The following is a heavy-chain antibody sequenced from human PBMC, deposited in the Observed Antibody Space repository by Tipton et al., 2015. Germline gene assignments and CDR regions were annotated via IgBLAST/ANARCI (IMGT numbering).Heavy chain of an antibody. CDR3: ARGRGMRLLDS. CDR2: INHSGTT. Sequence: LRLSCAVYGGSFSGYYWTWIRQPPGKGLEWIGEINHSGTTNYSPSLKSRVTISVDESKNEFSLRLNSVTVADTAVYYCARGRGMRLLDSWGQGTLVTVST. V-gene: IGHV4-34*01. J-gene: IGHJ4*02. CDR1: GGSFSGYY. D-gene: IGHD4-11*01.